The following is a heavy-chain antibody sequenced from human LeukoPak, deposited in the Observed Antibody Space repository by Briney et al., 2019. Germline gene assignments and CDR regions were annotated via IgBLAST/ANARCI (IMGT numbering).Heavy chain of an antibody. J-gene: IGHJ4*02. CDR2: IYYSGST. Sequence: SETLSLTCAVSGGSISSGGYSWSWIRQPPGKGLEWIGYIYYSGSTYYNPSLKSRVTISVDTSKNQFSLKLSSVTAADTAVYYCARALLHYFDYWGQGTLVTVSS. CDR3: ARALLHYFDY. V-gene: IGHV4-30-4*07. CDR1: GGSISSGGYS.